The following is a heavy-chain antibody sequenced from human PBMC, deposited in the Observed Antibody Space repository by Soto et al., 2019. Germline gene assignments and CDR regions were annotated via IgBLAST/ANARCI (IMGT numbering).Heavy chain of an antibody. CDR1: GGSISSGGYS. CDR3: ARAPDY. CDR2: IYHSVST. V-gene: IGHV4-30-2*01. Sequence: QLQLLESGSGLVKPSQTLSLTCAVSGGSISSGGYSWGWIRQPPGKGLEWIGYIYHSVSTYYNPSLKSRLTISVDRSKNQFSLRLSSVTAADTAVYYCARAPDYWGQGTLVTVSS. J-gene: IGHJ4*02.